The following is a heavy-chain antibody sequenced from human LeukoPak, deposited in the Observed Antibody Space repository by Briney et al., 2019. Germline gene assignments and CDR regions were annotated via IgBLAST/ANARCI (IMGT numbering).Heavy chain of an antibody. CDR2: ISGSGGSR. CDR3: QTQAVTSDY. V-gene: IGHV3-23*01. CDR1: GFTFSSYA. Sequence: GESLRLSCAASGFTFSSYAMSWVRQAPGKGLEWVSTISGSGGSRYYADSGKGRFAISRDNSKSTLFLQMNSLRAEDTAVYYCQTQAVTSDYWGQGTLVTVSS. J-gene: IGHJ4*02. D-gene: IGHD4-17*01.